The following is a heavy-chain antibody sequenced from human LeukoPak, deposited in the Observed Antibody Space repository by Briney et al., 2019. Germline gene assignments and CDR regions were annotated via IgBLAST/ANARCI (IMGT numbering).Heavy chain of an antibody. Sequence: GASVKVACKASGYTFTSCDINWVRQATVQVLEWIGWMNPNRGNTGYGQSFQGRITMTRDISIGRAYMELSNLTSEDTAIYYCTRGSSGRRDNWGQGTLVTVSA. V-gene: IGHV1-8*01. CDR1: GYTFTSCD. J-gene: IGHJ4*02. CDR2: MNPNRGNT. D-gene: IGHD6-19*01. CDR3: TRGSSGRRDN.